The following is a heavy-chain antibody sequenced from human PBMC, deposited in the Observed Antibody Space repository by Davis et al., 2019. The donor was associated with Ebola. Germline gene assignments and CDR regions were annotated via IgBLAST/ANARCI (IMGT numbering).Heavy chain of an antibody. CDR1: EFSFNTYA. D-gene: IGHD6-19*01. J-gene: IGHJ4*02. CDR2: ISGTGGTT. CDR3: AREGVSSGRAGSFDY. Sequence: PGGSLRFSCAASEFSFNTYAMSWVRQAPGKGLEWVSTISGTGGTTYYADSVKGRFTISRDVSENTVSLQMNSLRADDTAVYYCAREGVSSGRAGSFDYWGQGVLVTVSS. V-gene: IGHV3-23*01.